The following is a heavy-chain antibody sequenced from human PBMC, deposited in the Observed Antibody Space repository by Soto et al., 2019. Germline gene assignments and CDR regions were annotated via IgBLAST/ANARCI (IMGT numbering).Heavy chain of an antibody. Sequence: PGESLKISCKGSGYSFTSYWISWVRQMPGKGLERMGRIDPSDSYINYSPSFQGHVTIPADKSISTAYPQWSSRKASDTAMYYCARSGYYDSSGFNWFDPWGQGTLVTVSS. V-gene: IGHV5-10-1*01. J-gene: IGHJ5*02. D-gene: IGHD3-22*01. CDR3: ARSGYYDSSGFNWFDP. CDR2: IDPSDSYI. CDR1: GYSFTSYW.